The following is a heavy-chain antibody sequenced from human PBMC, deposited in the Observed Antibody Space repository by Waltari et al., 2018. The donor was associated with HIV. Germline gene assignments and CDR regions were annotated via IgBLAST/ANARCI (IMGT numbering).Heavy chain of an antibody. Sequence: QVQLVQSGAEVKKPGSSVKVSCKASGGTFSSYAISWVRQAPGQGLEWRGGIITNFDNANYAQKFHGRVTITADEYTSTAYMELSSLRSEDTAVYYCARGGAWFGELFCAFDIWGQGTMVTVSS. CDR3: ARGGAWFGELFCAFDI. CDR2: IITNFDNA. V-gene: IGHV1-69*01. J-gene: IGHJ3*02. D-gene: IGHD3-10*01. CDR1: GGTFSSYA.